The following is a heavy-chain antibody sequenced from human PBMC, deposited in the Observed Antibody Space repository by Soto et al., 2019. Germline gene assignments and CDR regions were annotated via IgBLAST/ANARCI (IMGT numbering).Heavy chain of an antibody. J-gene: IGHJ5*02. CDR2: ISGSGGST. CDR1: GFTFSSYA. V-gene: IGHV3-23*01. D-gene: IGHD5-12*01. CDR3: AKDRERGYSGYPTLLNWFDP. Sequence: QPGGSLRLSCAASGFTFSSYAMSWVRQAPGKGLEWVSAISGSGGSTYYADSVKGRFTISRDNSKNTLYLQMNSLRAEDTAVYYCAKDRERGYSGYPTLLNWFDPWGQGTLVTVSS.